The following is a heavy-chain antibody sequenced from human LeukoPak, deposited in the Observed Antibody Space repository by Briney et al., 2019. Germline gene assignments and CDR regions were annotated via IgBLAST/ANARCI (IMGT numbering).Heavy chain of an antibody. V-gene: IGHV1-2*02. CDR3: ARDLGIIGGNYYYYAMDV. D-gene: IGHD1-26*01. Sequence: ASVKVSCKASGYTFTGYYMHWVRQAPGQGLEWMGWINPYSGGTNFAQKLQGRVTMTRDTSISTAYMELSRLRYDDTAVYYCARDLGIIGGNYYYYAMDVWGQGTTVTVSS. CDR2: INPYSGGT. CDR1: GYTFTGYY. J-gene: IGHJ6*02.